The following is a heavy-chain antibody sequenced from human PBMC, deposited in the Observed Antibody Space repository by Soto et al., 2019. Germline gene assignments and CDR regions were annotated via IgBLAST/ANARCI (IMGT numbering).Heavy chain of an antibody. CDR3: ATDINYYDSSGYYYRVTLFDY. Sequence: ASVKVSCKVSGYTLTELSMHWVRQAPGKGLEWMGGFDPEDGETIYAQKFQGRVTMTEDTSTDTAYMELSSLRSEDTAVYYCATDINYYDSSGYYYRVTLFDYWGQGTQVTVSS. J-gene: IGHJ4*02. V-gene: IGHV1-24*01. CDR1: GYTLTELS. D-gene: IGHD3-22*01. CDR2: FDPEDGET.